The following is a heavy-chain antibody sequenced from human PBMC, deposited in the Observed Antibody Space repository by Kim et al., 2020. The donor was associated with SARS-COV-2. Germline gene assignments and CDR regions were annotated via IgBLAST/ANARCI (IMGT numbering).Heavy chain of an antibody. CDR3: AREERSSSWYYLDY. Sequence: GGSLRLSCAAAGFGFRTYSFHWVRQVPGKGLEWLGVITYDGNTKHYADSVKGRYTMSRDNSKKTVFLQMNSLSSEDTAVYYCAREERSSSWYYLDYWG. V-gene: IGHV3-30-3*01. CDR2: ITYDGNTK. CDR1: GFGFRTYS. J-gene: IGHJ4*01. D-gene: IGHD6-13*01.